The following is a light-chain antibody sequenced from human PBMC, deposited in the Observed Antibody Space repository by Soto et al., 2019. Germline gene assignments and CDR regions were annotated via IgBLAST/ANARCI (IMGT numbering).Light chain of an antibody. V-gene: IGKV3-20*01. CDR2: GAS. J-gene: IGKJ1*01. CDR3: QQYGSSPPWT. Sequence: IVLTQSPGTLSLSPGERATLSCRASQSFSSYLAWYQQKPGQAPRLLIYGASSRATGIPDRFSGSGSGTDFTLTISRLEPEDFAVYYCQQYGSSPPWTFGQGTKVEIK. CDR1: QSFSSY.